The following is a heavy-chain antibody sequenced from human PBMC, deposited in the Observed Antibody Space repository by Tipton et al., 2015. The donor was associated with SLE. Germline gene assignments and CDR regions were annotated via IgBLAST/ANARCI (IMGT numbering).Heavy chain of an antibody. CDR1: GGSIRSYY. J-gene: IGHJ5*02. V-gene: IGHV4-59*01. D-gene: IGHD3-3*02. CDR3: ARGPPFMEWERNWFDP. CDR2: IYHSGIT. Sequence: LRLSCNVSGGSIRSYYWTWIRQPPGKRLEWIAYIYHSGITNYNPSLQSRVTISVDRSKNQFSLKLTSVTAADTAVYYCARGPPFMEWERNWFDPWGQGTQVTVSS.